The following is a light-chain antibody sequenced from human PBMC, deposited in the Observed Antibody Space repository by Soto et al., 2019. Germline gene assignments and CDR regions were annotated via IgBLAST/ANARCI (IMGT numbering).Light chain of an antibody. V-gene: IGKV3-15*01. Sequence: EKVMTQSPATLSVSPGGRATLSCRASQSISDTLAWYQQKPGQAPRLLIHGASTRATGFPGRFSGSGSGTDFTLTISSLQSEDFAVYYCQQYNNWPWTFGQGTKVEIK. J-gene: IGKJ1*01. CDR1: QSISDT. CDR2: GAS. CDR3: QQYNNWPWT.